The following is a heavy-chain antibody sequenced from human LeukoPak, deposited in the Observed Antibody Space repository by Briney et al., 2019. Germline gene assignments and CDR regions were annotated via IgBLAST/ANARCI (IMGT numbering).Heavy chain of an antibody. CDR1: GLTVSSYY. CDR2: IYTGGGR. V-gene: IGHV3-53*01. Sequence: GGSLRLSCAASGLTVSSYYMNWVRQAPGKELEWVSVIYTGGGRYYADSVRGRFTISRDTSKNMVFLQMNSLRVEDTAVYYCARGIDYWGRGTLVTVSS. J-gene: IGHJ4*02. CDR3: ARGIDY.